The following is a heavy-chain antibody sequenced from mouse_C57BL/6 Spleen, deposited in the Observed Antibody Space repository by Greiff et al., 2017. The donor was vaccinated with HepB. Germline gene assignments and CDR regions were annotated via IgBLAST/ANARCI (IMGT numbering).Heavy chain of an antibody. J-gene: IGHJ4*01. V-gene: IGHV1-52*01. CDR1: GYTFTSYW. CDR2: FDPSDSET. D-gene: IGHD2-3*01. CDR3: AREGYYHYAMDY. Sequence: QVQLQQPGAELVRPGSSVKLSCKASGYTFTSYWMPWVKQRPIQGLEWVGNFDPSDSETHYNQKFKDKATLTVDKSSSTAYMQLSSLTSEDSAVYYCAREGYYHYAMDYWGQGTSVTVSS.